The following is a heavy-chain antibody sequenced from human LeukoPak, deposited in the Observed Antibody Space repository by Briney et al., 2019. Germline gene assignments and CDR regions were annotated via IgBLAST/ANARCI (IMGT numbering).Heavy chain of an antibody. Sequence: PGGSLRLSCAASGFTLSNYAMHWVRQAPGKGLEWVAVLSFDGSNKYYADSVKGRFTISRDNSKNTLYLQMDSLRAEDTAVYYCARDTNSGSSDYYYGMDVWGQGTTVTVSS. CDR1: GFTLSNYA. CDR3: ARDTNSGSSDYYYGMDV. D-gene: IGHD1-26*01. CDR2: LSFDGSNK. V-gene: IGHV3-30-3*01. J-gene: IGHJ6*02.